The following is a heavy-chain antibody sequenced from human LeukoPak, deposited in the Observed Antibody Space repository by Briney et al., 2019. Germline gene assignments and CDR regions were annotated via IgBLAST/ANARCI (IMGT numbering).Heavy chain of an antibody. V-gene: IGHV4-4*07. CDR3: ADSGGY. CDR1: DGSINTYY. J-gene: IGHJ4*02. Sequence: SETLSLTCTVSDGSINTYYWSWIRQPAGKGLEWIGHIYTGGSTNYNPSLKSRVTMSLDTSKNQFSLQLTSVTAADTAVYYCADSGGYWGQGTLVTVSS. D-gene: IGHD3-10*01. CDR2: IYTGGST.